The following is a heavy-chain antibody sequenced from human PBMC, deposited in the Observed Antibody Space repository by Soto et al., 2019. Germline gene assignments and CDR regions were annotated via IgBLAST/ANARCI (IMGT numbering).Heavy chain of an antibody. D-gene: IGHD2-21*02. CDR3: VQSRCGGDCLQSYSSHSYYGLDV. V-gene: IGHV2-5*02. CDR2: IYWDDDK. CDR1: GLSLSTTGVG. J-gene: IGHJ6*02. Sequence: QITLKESGPTLVKPTQTLTLTCTFSGLSLSTTGVGVGWIRQPPGKALEWLALIYWDDDKRYSPSLKSRLTITKDTSKDQLVITMTNMDPVETATYYCVQSRCGGDCLQSYSSHSYYGLDVWGQGTTVTVSS.